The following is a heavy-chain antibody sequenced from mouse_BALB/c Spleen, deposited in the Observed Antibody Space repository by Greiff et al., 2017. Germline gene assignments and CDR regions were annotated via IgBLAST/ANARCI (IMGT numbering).Heavy chain of an antibody. CDR1: GYSITSGYY. V-gene: IGHV3-6*02. J-gene: IGHJ3*01. CDR2: ISYDGSN. D-gene: IGHD2-4*01. CDR3: ARGGVIYYDYDGIAY. Sequence: DVKLQESGPGLVKPSQSLSLTCSVTGYSITSGYYWNWIRQFPGNKLEWMGYISYDGSNNYNPSLKNRISITRDTSKNQFFLKLNSVTTEDTATYYCARGGVIYYDYDGIAYWGQGTLVTVSA.